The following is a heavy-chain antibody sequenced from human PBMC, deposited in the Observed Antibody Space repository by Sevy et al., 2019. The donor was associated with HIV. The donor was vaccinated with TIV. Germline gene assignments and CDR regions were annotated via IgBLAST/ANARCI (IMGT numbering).Heavy chain of an antibody. CDR2: ISGRSSYI. V-gene: IGHV3-21*06. D-gene: IGHD2-2*01. Sequence: GGSLRLSCAASGFTFSDYYMNWVRQAPGKGLEWVSSISGRSSYIHYADSVRGRFTISRDNAKNSLYLQMNSLRADDTAVYFCASDGGCSSTSCLLYFDSWGQRALVTVSS. J-gene: IGHJ4*02. CDR3: ASDGGCSSTSCLLYFDS. CDR1: GFTFSDYY.